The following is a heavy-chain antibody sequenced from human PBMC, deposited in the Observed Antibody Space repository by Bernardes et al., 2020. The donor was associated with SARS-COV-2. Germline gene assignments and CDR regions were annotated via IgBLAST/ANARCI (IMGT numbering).Heavy chain of an antibody. CDR1: GFTFNTYW. V-gene: IGHV3-7*01. Sequence: GWSLRLSCVASGFTFNTYWMTWVRQAPGMGLEWLANINQDETERYYVDSVKGRFTISRDNAKNSLYLQMNSLRAEDTALYYCARDFGGGENDYWGQGILVTVSS. J-gene: IGHJ4*02. CDR2: INQDETER. D-gene: IGHD3-3*01. CDR3: ARDFGGGENDY.